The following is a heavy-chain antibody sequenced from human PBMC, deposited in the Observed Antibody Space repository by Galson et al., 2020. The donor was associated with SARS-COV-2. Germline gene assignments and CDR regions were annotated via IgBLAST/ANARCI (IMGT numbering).Heavy chain of an antibody. CDR2: IYYSGST. V-gene: IGHV4-30-4*01. D-gene: IGHD3-22*01. J-gene: IGHJ4*02. CDR3: ARGGTPDYYDSSGYPGPFDY. CDR1: GGSISSGDYY. Sequence: ETSETLSLTCTVSGGSISSGDYYWSWIRQPPGKGLEWIGYIYYSGSTYYNPSLKSRVTISVDTSKNQFSLKLSSVTAADTAVYYCARGGTPDYYDSSGYPGPFDYWGQGTLVTVSS.